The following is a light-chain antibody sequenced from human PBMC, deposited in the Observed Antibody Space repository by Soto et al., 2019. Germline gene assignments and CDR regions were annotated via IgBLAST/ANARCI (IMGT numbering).Light chain of an antibody. CDR3: QQRTNWPIT. J-gene: IGKJ5*01. Sequence: EIVLAQSPATLSLSPGERATLSCRASQSVGSYLAWYQQKPGQAPRLLIYDASTRATGIPARFSGSGSGTDFTLTISSLETEYFAVYYCQQRTNWPITFGQGTRLDIK. CDR1: QSVGSY. V-gene: IGKV3-11*01. CDR2: DAS.